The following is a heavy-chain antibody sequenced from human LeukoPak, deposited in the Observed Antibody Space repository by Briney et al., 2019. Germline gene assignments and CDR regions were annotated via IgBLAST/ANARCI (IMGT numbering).Heavy chain of an antibody. CDR2: ISSSSTYI. J-gene: IGHJ4*02. CDR1: GFTFSSYN. D-gene: IGHD1-20*01. V-gene: IGHV3-21*01. Sequence: PGGSLRLSCAASGFTFSSYNMNWVRQAPGKGLEWVSFISSSSTYIYYADSVKGRFTISRDSAKNSLYLRMNSLRAEDTAVYYCAREASYNWNVPANYFDYWGQGTLVSVSS. CDR3: AREASYNWNVPANYFDY.